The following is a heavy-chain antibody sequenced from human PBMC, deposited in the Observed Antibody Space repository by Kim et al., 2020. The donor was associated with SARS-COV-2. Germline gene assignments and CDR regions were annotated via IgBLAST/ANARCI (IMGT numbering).Heavy chain of an antibody. J-gene: IGHJ4*02. V-gene: IGHV4-4*07. CDR3: ARGGFSTLYPFDF. D-gene: IGHD6-13*01. Sequence: YTPALKSRVTMSVDTSMNPFSLRLSSVTAADTAVYYCARGGFSTLYPFDFWGQGTLVTVSS.